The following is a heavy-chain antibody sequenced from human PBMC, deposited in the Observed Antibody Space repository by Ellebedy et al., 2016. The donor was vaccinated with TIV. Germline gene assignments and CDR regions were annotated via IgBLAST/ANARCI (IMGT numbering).Heavy chain of an antibody. CDR1: GGIFSNYA. CDR3: ATDRGRGYSYGYDPFAM. V-gene: IGHV1-69*06. J-gene: IGHJ3*02. Sequence: AASVKVSCKTSGGIFSNYAITWVRQAPGQGLEWMGAVIPMFDTTAFAQKFQGRVTFTADKSTGTAYMELTRLTSDDTAVYYCATDRGRGYSYGYDPFAMWGQGTVVTVSS. D-gene: IGHD5-12*01. CDR2: VIPMFDTT.